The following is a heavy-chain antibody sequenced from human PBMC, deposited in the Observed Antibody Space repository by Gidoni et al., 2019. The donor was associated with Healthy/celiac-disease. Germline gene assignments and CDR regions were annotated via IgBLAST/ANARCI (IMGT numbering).Heavy chain of an antibody. CDR3: ASATMYYDFWSGYSGNWFDP. V-gene: IGHV6-1*01. Sequence: VQLQQSGPGLVKPSQTLSLTCAISGDSVSSTRAAWNWIRQSPSRGLEWLGRTYYRSKWYNDYAVSVKSRITINPDTSKNQFSLQLNSVTPEDTAVYYCASATMYYDFWSGYSGNWFDPWGQGTLVTVSS. CDR1: GDSVSSTRAA. CDR2: TYYRSKWYN. J-gene: IGHJ5*02. D-gene: IGHD3-3*01.